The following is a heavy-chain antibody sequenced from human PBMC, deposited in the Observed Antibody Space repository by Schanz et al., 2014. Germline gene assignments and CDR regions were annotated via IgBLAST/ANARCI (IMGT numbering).Heavy chain of an antibody. V-gene: IGHV3-66*01. Sequence: EGQLAESGGGLVQPGGSLSLSCAVSGFTVSSNHMSWVRQAPGKGLEWVSVIYSGIGAYYADSVKDRFTVSRDNSKNTVYLQMNRLRAEDTAVYYCARVHHYDPSGWGYFDYWGQGALVTVSS. CDR2: IYSGIGA. CDR1: GFTVSSNH. CDR3: ARVHHYDPSGWGYFDY. D-gene: IGHD3-22*01. J-gene: IGHJ4*02.